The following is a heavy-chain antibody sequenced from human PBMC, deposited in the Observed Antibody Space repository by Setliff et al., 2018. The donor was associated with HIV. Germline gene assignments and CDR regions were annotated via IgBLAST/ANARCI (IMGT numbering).Heavy chain of an antibody. CDR1: EYTFTNYY. D-gene: IGHD6-19*01. V-gene: IGHV1-46*01. Sequence: ASVKVSCKASEYTFTNYYIHWVRQAPGQGLEWLGIIYPSSGGTGYPEKFQGRVTMTEDTSTDTAYMELRSLRSEDTAVYYCSTSPRGLGVAATGRRYLHHWGQGTLVTVSS. J-gene: IGHJ1*01. CDR3: STSPRGLGVAATGRRYLHH. CDR2: IYPSSGGT.